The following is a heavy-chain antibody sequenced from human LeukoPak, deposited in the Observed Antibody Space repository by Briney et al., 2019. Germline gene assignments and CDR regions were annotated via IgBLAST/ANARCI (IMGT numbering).Heavy chain of an antibody. V-gene: IGHV1-8*03. CDR3: ARGSLLRFLEWLSQPHDAFDI. CDR2: MNPNSGNT. D-gene: IGHD3-3*01. J-gene: IGHJ3*02. CDR1: GYTFTSYD. Sequence: VASVKVSCKASGYTFTSYDINWVRQATGQGLEWMGWMNPNSGNTGYAQKFQGRVTITRNTSISTAYMELSSLRSEDTAVYYCARGSLLRFLEWLSQPHDAFDIWGQGTMVTVSS.